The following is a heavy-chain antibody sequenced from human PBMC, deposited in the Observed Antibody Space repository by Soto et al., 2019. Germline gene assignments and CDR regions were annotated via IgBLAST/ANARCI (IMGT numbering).Heavy chain of an antibody. CDR2: VYYSGST. CDR1: GYPISSSNW. Sequence: SCTLSLTFAVSGYPISSSNWWVWVRQPPGRGLEWIGSVYYSGSTYYNSSLESQVTMSADTSKNQFSLKLSSVTAVDTAVYYCSRWVGANMRAAYGGQGSPVTVAS. CDR3: SRWVGANMRAAY. D-gene: IGHD1-26*01. V-gene: IGHV4-28*01. J-gene: IGHJ4*02.